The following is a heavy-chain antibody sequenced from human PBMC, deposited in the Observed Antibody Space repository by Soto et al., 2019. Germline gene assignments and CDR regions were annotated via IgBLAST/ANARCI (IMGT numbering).Heavy chain of an antibody. J-gene: IGHJ6*01. CDR1: SCS. CDR2: ISSSSSTI. CDR3: AQAEDGSPAYGM. Sequence: SCSRIMNNQAPGKGLEWVSYISSSSSTIYYADSVKGRFTISRDNAKNSLYLQMNGLRDEDTAVYYFAQAEDGSPAYGM. D-gene: IGHD6-13*01. V-gene: IGHV3-48*02.